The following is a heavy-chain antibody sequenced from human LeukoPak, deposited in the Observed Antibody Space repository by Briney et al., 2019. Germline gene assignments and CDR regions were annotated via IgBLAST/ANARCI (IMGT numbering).Heavy chain of an antibody. V-gene: IGHV3-13*04. CDR1: GFTFSSYD. CDR2: IGTTGDT. Sequence: PGGSLRLSCAASGFTFSSYDMHWVRQPTGKGLGWVSGIGTTGDTYYPGSVKGRFTISRDNAENALYLQMNSLRAGDTAVYYCARGLYYYDSSGYYGDTFDIWGQGTMVIVSS. D-gene: IGHD3-22*01. J-gene: IGHJ3*02. CDR3: ARGLYYYDSSGYYGDTFDI.